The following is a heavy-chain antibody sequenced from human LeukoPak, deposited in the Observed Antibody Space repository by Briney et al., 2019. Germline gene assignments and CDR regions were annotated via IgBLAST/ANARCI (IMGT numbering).Heavy chain of an antibody. CDR2: IYYSGST. V-gene: IGHV4-39*07. CDR1: GGSISSSSYY. D-gene: IGHD4-11*01. Sequence: SETLSLTCTVSGGSISSSSYYWGWIRQPPGKGLEWIGSIYYSGSTYYNPSLKSRVTISVDTSKNQFSLKLSAVTAADTAVYYCARAYSNWFDPWGQGTLVTVSS. J-gene: IGHJ5*02. CDR3: ARAYSNWFDP.